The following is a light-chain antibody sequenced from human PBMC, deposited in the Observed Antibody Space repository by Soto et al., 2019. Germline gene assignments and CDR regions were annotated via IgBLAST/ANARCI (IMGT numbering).Light chain of an antibody. V-gene: IGKV3-11*01. Sequence: EIVLTQSPATLSLSPGERATLSCRASQSVGTFVAWFQQRPGQAPRVLIYDASSRATGIPVRFSGSGSGTDFTLNISSLEPEDFWVYFCQERSHWPRWKFRQGTKVE. CDR2: DAS. CDR3: QERSHWPRWK. J-gene: IGKJ1*01. CDR1: QSVGTF.